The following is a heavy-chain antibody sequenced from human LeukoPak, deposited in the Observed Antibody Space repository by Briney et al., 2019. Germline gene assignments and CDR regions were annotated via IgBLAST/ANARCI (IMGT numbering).Heavy chain of an antibody. CDR1: GYTFTGYY. D-gene: IGHD3-22*01. J-gene: IGHJ4*02. CDR3: ARELSGFYYDSSGSFDY. V-gene: IGHV1-2*06. Sequence: ASVKVSCKASGYTFTGYYMHWVRQAPGQGLEWMGRINPNSGGTSYAQKFQGRVTITRDTSISTAYMELSRLRSDDTAVYYCARELSGFYYDSSGSFDYWGQGTLVTVSS. CDR2: INPNSGGT.